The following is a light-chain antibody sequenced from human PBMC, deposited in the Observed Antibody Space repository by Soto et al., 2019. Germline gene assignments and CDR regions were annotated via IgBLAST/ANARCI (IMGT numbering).Light chain of an antibody. V-gene: IGLV1-40*01. Sequence: QSVLTQPPSVSGAPGQRLSLSCTGSSSNIGAGYDVHWYQQLPGAAPKAVIYGNTNRPSGFPDRSSGSKPRPSAPLVTPGRQAEYVAEYYGLSCDKSLSGYGCGAGTKVTVL. CDR1: SSNIGAGYD. CDR3: LSCDKSLSGYG. CDR2: GNT. J-gene: IGLJ1*01.